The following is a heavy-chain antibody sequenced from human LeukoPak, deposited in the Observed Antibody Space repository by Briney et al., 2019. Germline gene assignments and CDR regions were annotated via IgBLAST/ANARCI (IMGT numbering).Heavy chain of an antibody. J-gene: IGHJ3*02. Sequence: NLGESLKISCKGSGYSFTNYWIGWVRQMPGKGLEWMGIIYPGDSDTRYSPSFQGQVTISADKSISTAYLQWSSLKASDTAMYYCARQGGIMGATSAFDIWGQGTMVTVSS. CDR2: IYPGDSDT. V-gene: IGHV5-51*01. CDR1: GYSFTNYW. D-gene: IGHD1-26*01. CDR3: ARQGGIMGATSAFDI.